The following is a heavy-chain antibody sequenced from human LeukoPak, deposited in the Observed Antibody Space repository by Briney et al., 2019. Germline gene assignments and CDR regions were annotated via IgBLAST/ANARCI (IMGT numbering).Heavy chain of an antibody. CDR1: GYTFTSYW. D-gene: IGHD4-23*01. J-gene: IGHJ4*02. V-gene: IGHV5-51*01. Sequence: GESLKISCKGSGYTFTSYWIGWVRQMPGKGLEWMGIIYAGDSDTRYSPSFQGQVTISADKSITTACLQWSSLKASDTAMYYCARAGNSVGPFDFWGQGTLVTVSS. CDR2: IYAGDSDT. CDR3: ARAGNSVGPFDF.